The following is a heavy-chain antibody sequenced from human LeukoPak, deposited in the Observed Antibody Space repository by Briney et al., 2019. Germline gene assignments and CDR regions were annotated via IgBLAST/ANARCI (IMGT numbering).Heavy chain of an antibody. CDR2: INPSGGST. Sequence: ASVKVSCKASGYTFTSYNMHWVRQAPGQGLEWMGIINPSGGSTSYAQKFQGRVTMTRDTSTSTVYMELSSLRSEDTAVYYCARGLGYCSSTSCYAFDYWGQGTLVTVSS. V-gene: IGHV1-46*03. CDR1: GYTFTSYN. J-gene: IGHJ4*02. CDR3: ARGLGYCSSTSCYAFDY. D-gene: IGHD2-2*01.